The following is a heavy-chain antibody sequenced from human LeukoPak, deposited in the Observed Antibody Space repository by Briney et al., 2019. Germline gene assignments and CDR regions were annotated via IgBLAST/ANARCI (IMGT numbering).Heavy chain of an antibody. Sequence: PSETLSLTCAVYGGSFSGYHWSWIRQPPEEGLEWIGEISHSGRTNDNPSLKSRVTISVDTSKNQFSLKLSSVTAADTAVYYCARGQGYCSGGSCYRPFDPWGQGTLVTVSS. CDR3: ARGQGYCSGGSCYRPFDP. V-gene: IGHV4-34*01. J-gene: IGHJ5*02. CDR1: GGSFSGYH. D-gene: IGHD2-15*01. CDR2: ISHSGRT.